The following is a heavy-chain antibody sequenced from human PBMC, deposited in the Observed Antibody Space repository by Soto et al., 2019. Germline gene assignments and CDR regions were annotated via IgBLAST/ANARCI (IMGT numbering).Heavy chain of an antibody. V-gene: IGHV4-30-4*01. CDR2: IYYSGST. J-gene: IGHJ2*01. CDR3: ARAIDSDYGDYNRYFDL. CDR1: GGSISSGDYY. D-gene: IGHD4-17*01. Sequence: QVQLQESGPGLVKPSQTLSLTCTVSGGSISSGDYYWSWIRQPPGKGLEWIGYIYYSGSTYYNPSLRSRVTISVDTSKSHFSLKLGSVTAADTAVYYCARAIDSDYGDYNRYFDLWGRGTLVTVSS.